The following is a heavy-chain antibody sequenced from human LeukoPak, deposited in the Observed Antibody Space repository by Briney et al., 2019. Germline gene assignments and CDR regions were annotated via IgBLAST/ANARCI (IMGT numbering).Heavy chain of an antibody. CDR2: IYSSGRT. V-gene: IGHV4-39*07. D-gene: IGHD2-15*01. CDR1: GVSIISTISY. Sequence: SETLSLTCTVSGVSIISTISYWGWIRQSPRTGLEWIGNIYSSGRTYYNPSLKSRVTISIDMSENQFSLKLTSVTAADTAVYYCARKREGPATGIDYWGQGTLVTVSS. CDR3: ARKREGPATGIDY. J-gene: IGHJ4*02.